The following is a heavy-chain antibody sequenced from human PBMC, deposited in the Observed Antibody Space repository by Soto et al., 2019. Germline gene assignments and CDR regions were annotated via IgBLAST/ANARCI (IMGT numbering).Heavy chain of an antibody. V-gene: IGHV4-34*01. CDR3: AGPYNCGSACYPAYYLDS. Sequence: PSETLSLTCAVYGGSFSGYYWNWIRQPPGKGLEWIGKINHSGSTYNPSLKSRVTISLDTSKGQFSLTLSSVTAADTAVYYCAGPYNCGSACYPAYYLDSRGQVTLVTVSS. J-gene: IGHJ4*02. D-gene: IGHD2-21*02. CDR2: INHSGST. CDR1: GGSFSGYY.